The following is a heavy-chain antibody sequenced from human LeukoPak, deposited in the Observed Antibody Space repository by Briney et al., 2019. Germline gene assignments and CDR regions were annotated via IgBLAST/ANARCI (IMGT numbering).Heavy chain of an antibody. V-gene: IGHV3-23*01. D-gene: IGHD3-22*01. J-gene: IGHJ4*02. CDR2: ISGSGGST. CDR1: GFTFSSYA. Sequence: GGSLRLSCAASGFTFSSYAMTWVRQAPGKGLEWVSAISGSGGSTYYADSVKGRFTISRDNSKNTLYLQMNSLRAEDTAVYYCAKVYDSSGYYYFDYWGQGTLVTVSS. CDR3: AKVYDSSGYYYFDY.